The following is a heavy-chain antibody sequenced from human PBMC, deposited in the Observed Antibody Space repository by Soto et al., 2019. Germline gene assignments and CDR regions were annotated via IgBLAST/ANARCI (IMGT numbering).Heavy chain of an antibody. V-gene: IGHV3-7*05. CDR2: IKQDGSEK. CDR3: ARVLSGYEEHDAFDI. CDR1: GFTFSSYW. D-gene: IGHD5-12*01. Sequence: GGSLRLSCAASGFTFSSYWMSWVRQAPGKGLEWVANIKQDGSEKYYVDSVKGRFTISRDNAKNSLYLQMNSLRAEDTAVYYCARVLSGYEEHDAFDIWGQGTMVTVSS. J-gene: IGHJ3*02.